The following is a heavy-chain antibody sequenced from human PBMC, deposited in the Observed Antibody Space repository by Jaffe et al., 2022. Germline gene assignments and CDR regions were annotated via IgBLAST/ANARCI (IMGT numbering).Heavy chain of an antibody. V-gene: IGHV4-38-2*01. CDR1: GYSISSGYY. D-gene: IGHD3-10*01. CDR3: AGFGRSRYGSGPFEQAY. CDR2: IYHSGST. J-gene: IGHJ4*02. Sequence: QVQLQESGPGLVKPSETLSLTCAVSGYSISSGYYWGWIRQPPGKGLEWIGSIYHSGSTYYNPSLKSRVTISVDTSKNQFSLKLSSVTAADTAVYYCAGFGRSRYGSGPFEQAYWGQGTLVTVSS.